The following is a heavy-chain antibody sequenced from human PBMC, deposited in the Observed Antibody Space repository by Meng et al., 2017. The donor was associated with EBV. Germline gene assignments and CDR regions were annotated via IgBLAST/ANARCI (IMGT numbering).Heavy chain of an antibody. CDR3: VRDLWLRIGECV. D-gene: IGHD5-12*01. J-gene: IGHJ4*02. V-gene: IGHV1-69*17. CDR1: GENFNNFG. Sequence: QVQHVKSGAEVKKPGSSVKFPCKGSGENFNNFGISWVRQAPGQGLEWMGDITPVFGIANYAESFQGRVTISADTSTRTAYMDLSSLRSDDTAVYYCVRDLWLRIGECVWGQGTLVTVFS. CDR2: ITPVFGIA.